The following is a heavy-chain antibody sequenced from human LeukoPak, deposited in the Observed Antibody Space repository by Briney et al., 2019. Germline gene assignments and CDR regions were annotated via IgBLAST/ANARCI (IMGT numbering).Heavy chain of an antibody. CDR3: AARRRDGYNYDAFEI. CDR2: IRYDGSNN. CDR1: GFSFSDFG. V-gene: IGHV3-30*02. J-gene: IGHJ3*02. D-gene: IGHD5-24*01. Sequence: GGSLRLSCVASGFSFSDFGVHWFRQAPGKGLEWVTFIRYDGSNNYYADSVKGRFTISRDNSKKTVYLQMNSLGGEDTAAYYCAARRRDGYNYDAFEIWGQGTLITVSS.